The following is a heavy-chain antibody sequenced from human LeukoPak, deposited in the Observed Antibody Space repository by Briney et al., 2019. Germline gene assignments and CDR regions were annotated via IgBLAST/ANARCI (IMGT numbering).Heavy chain of an antibody. Sequence: PSETLSLTCTVSGGSISSSSYYWGWIRQPPGKGLEWIGSIYYSGSTYYNPSLKSRVTISADTSKNQISLRLSSVTAADTAMYYCARDRGAGYKIGAFDVWGQGTMVTVSS. V-gene: IGHV4-39*07. CDR3: ARDRGAGYKIGAFDV. J-gene: IGHJ3*01. CDR2: IYYSGST. CDR1: GGSISSSSYY. D-gene: IGHD5-24*01.